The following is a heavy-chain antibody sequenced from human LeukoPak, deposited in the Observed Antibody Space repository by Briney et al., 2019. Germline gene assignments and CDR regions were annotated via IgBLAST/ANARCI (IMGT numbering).Heavy chain of an antibody. Sequence: GGSLRLSCAASGFTFSSYAMSWVRRAPGKGLEWVSAISGSGGSTYYADSVKGRFTISRDNSKNTLYLQMNSPRAEDTAVYYCALLGRELTLDYWGQGTLVTVSS. J-gene: IGHJ4*02. CDR2: ISGSGGST. D-gene: IGHD1-26*01. CDR3: ALLGRELTLDY. CDR1: GFTFSSYA. V-gene: IGHV3-23*01.